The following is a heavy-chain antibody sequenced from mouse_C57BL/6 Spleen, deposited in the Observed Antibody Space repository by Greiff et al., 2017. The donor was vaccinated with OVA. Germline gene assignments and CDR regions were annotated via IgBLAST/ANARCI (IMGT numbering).Heavy chain of an antibody. CDR2: IYPGDGDT. Sequence: QVQLQQSGPELVKPGASVKISCKASGYAFSSSWMNWVKQRPGTGLEWIGRIYPGDGDTNYNGKFKGKATLTADKSSSTAYMQLSSLTSEDSAVYFCARSGGQLSPWFAYWGQGTLVTVSA. CDR3: ARSGGQLSPWFAY. V-gene: IGHV1-82*01. CDR1: GYAFSSSW. D-gene: IGHD3-2*02. J-gene: IGHJ3*01.